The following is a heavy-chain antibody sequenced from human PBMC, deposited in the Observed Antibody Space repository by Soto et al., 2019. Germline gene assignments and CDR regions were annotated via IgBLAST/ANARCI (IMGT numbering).Heavy chain of an antibody. J-gene: IGHJ6*03. CDR3: ASVPRPRSIYYYYYMDV. D-gene: IGHD2-2*01. CDR2: ISSSGSTI. V-gene: IGHV3-11*01. CDR1: GFTFSDYY. Sequence: PGGSLRLSCAASGFTFSDYYMSWIRQAPGKGLEWVSYISSSGSTIYYADSVKGRFTIHRDNAKNSLYLQMNSLRAEDTAVYYCASVPRPRSIYYYYYMDVWGKGTTVTVSS.